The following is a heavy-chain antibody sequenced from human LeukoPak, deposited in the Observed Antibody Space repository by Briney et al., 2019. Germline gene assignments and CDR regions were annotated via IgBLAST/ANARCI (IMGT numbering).Heavy chain of an antibody. CDR3: ARERYSSGSYYYGMDV. CDR1: GGSFSDYY. CDR2: IYYSGST. Sequence: SETLSLTCAVYGGSFSDYYWSWIRQPPGKGLEWIGYIYYSGSTNYNPSLKSRVTISVDTSKNQFSLKLSSVTAADTAVYYCARERYSSGSYYYGMDVWGQGTTVTVSS. J-gene: IGHJ6*02. D-gene: IGHD6-19*01. V-gene: IGHV4-59*01.